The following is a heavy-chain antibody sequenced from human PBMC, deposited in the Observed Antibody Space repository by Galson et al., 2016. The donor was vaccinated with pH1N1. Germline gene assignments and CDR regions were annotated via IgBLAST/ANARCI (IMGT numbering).Heavy chain of an antibody. V-gene: IGHV3-23*01. D-gene: IGHD3-22*01. J-gene: IGHJ4*02. Sequence: SLRLSCAVSGITFTNFGMSWLRQAPGKGLEWISAISGGGGSTYHADSVKGRFTISRDNSKNTLNLQMSSLRAEDTAVYYCAKHDGSGYYYSRRLHWGQGTLVTVS. CDR1: GITFTNFG. CDR2: ISGGGGST. CDR3: AKHDGSGYYYSRRLH.